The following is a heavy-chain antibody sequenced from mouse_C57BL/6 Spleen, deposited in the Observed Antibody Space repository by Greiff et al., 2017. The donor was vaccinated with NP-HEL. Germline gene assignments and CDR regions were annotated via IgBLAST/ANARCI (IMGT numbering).Heavy chain of an antibody. J-gene: IGHJ4*01. CDR3: TRSGTVVAPYAMDY. Sequence: MQLQQSGAELVRPGASVTLSCKASGYTFTDYEMHWVKQTPVHGLEWIGAIDPETGGTAYNQKFKGKAILTADKSSSTAYMELRSLTSEDSAVYYCTRSGTVVAPYAMDYWGQGTSVTVSS. CDR1: GYTFTDYE. CDR2: IDPETGGT. V-gene: IGHV1-15*01. D-gene: IGHD1-1*01.